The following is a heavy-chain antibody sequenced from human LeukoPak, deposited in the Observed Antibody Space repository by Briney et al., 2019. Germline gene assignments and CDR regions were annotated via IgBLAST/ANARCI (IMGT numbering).Heavy chain of an antibody. D-gene: IGHD3-10*01. V-gene: IGHV4-59*01. CDR1: GGSISSYF. CDR2: IYYSGST. CDR3: ARAREYYGSGRYDY. Sequence: PSETLSLTCTVSGGSISSYFWSWIRQPPGKGLEWIGYIYYSGSTNYNPSLKSRVTISVDTSKNQFSLKLSSVTAADTAVYYCARAREYYGSGRYDYWGQGTLVTVSS. J-gene: IGHJ4*02.